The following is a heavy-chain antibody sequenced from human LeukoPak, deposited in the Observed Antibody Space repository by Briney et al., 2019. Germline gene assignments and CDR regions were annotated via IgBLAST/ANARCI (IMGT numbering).Heavy chain of an antibody. J-gene: IGHJ4*02. CDR1: GFTFSSFA. D-gene: IGHD3-10*01. CDR3: AKGAYYSGTYYNSQIDY. V-gene: IGHV3-30*02. CDR2: IRYDGSNK. Sequence: GGSLRLSCAASGFTFSSFAMHWVRQAPGKGLEWVTFIRYDGSNKYYADSVKGRFAISRDNSENTLYLQMISLRAEDTAVYYCAKGAYYSGTYYNSQIDYWGQGTLVTVSS.